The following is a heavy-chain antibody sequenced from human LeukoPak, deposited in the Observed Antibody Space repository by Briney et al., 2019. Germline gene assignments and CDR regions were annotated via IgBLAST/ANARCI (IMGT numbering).Heavy chain of an antibody. Sequence: SETLSLTCTVSGGSISSYYWSWIRQPPGKGLEWIGYIYYSGSTNYNPSLKSRVTISVDTSKNQFSLKLSSVTAADTAVYYCARDRSPYDPFDYWDQGTLVTVSS. CDR3: ARDRSPYDPFDY. CDR2: IYYSGST. J-gene: IGHJ4*02. D-gene: IGHD5-12*01. CDR1: GGSISSYY. V-gene: IGHV4-59*01.